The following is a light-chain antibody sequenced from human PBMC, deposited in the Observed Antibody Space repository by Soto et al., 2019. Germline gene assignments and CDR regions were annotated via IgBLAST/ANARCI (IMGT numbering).Light chain of an antibody. CDR2: SNN. CDR3: QSYDSRLSAYV. V-gene: IGLV1-40*01. J-gene: IGLJ1*01. Sequence: QSVLTHPPSVSGAPGQRVTISCTGSNSNIGAGYDVHWYLQLPGTAPKLLVYSNNNRPSGVPDRFSGSKSGTSASLAITGLQAEDEADYYCQSYDSRLSAYVFGTVTKLTVL. CDR1: NSNIGAGYD.